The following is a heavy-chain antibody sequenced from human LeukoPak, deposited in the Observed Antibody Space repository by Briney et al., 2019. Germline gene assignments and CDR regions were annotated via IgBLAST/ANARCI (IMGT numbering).Heavy chain of an antibody. J-gene: IGHJ6*02. Sequence: GESLKISCKGSGYSFTSYWIGWVRQMPGKGLEWMGIIHPGDSDTRYSPSFQGQVTISADKSISTAYLQWSSLKALDTAMYYCARGAVEQYYYGSGAYYYYYGMDVWGQGTTVTVSS. CDR3: ARGAVEQYYYGSGAYYYYYGMDV. CDR1: GYSFTSYW. CDR2: IHPGDSDT. V-gene: IGHV5-51*01. D-gene: IGHD3-10*01.